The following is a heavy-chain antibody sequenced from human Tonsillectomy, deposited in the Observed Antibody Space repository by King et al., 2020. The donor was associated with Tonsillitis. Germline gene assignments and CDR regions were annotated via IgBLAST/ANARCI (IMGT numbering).Heavy chain of an antibody. CDR3: ARIVVGELLSISFDY. V-gene: IGHV4-30-4*07. J-gene: IGHJ4*02. CDR2: IYYTGST. CDR1: GDSISSGGYS. D-gene: IGHD3-10*01. Sequence: VQLQESGPGLVKPSQTLSLTCAVSGDSISSGGYSWSWIRQPPGKGLEWIGYIYYTGSTYYNQSLKSRVTISVDTSKNQFSLKLSSVTAADTAVYYCARIVVGELLSISFDYCGQGTLVTVSS.